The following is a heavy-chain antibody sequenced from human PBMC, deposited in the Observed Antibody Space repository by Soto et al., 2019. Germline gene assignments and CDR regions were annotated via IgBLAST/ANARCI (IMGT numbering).Heavy chain of an antibody. Sequence: SETLSLTCTVSGGSISSGGYYWSWIRQHPGKGLEWIGYIYYSGSTYYNPSLKSRVTISVDTSKNQFSLKLTSVTAADSAMYYCARDHPTYYDFWSGYNFEYWGQGIMVTVSS. V-gene: IGHV4-31*03. J-gene: IGHJ4*02. D-gene: IGHD3-3*01. CDR3: ARDHPTYYDFWSGYNFEY. CDR1: GGSISSGGYY. CDR2: IYYSGST.